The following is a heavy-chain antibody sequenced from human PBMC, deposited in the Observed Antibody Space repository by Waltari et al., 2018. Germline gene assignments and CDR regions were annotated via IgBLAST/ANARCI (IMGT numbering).Heavy chain of an antibody. CDR3: ARDWSGFDY. CDR2: IYHRGST. D-gene: IGHD3-3*01. V-gene: IGHV4-61*01. J-gene: IGHJ4*02. CDR1: VGSVSSGTYY. Sequence: QVQLQESGPGLVKPSETLSLTCTVSVGSVSSGTYYWGWIRQPPGKGLEWIGYIYHRGSTNDNPSSKSRVTISIDASKNQFSLKLTSVTAADTAVYYCARDWSGFDYWGQGTLVTVSS.